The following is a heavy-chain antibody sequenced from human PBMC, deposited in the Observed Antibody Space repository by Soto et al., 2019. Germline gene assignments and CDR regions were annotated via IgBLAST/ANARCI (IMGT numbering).Heavy chain of an antibody. J-gene: IGHJ6*02. CDR1: GYTFTSYD. V-gene: IGHV1-8*01. CDR2: MNPNSGNT. CDR3: ARVRARRAADGMDV. Sequence: ASVKVSCKASGYTFTSYDINWVRQATGQGLEWMGWMNPNSGNTGYAQKFQGRVTMTRNTSISTAYMELSSLRSEDTAVYYCARVRARRAADGMDVWGQGTTVTVSS.